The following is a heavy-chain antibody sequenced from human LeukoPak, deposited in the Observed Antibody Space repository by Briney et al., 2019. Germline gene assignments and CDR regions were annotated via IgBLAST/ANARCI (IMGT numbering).Heavy chain of an antibody. CDR2: ISGSGGTI. CDR3: ARGNYYFDY. V-gene: IGHV3-23*01. CDR1: GFTYSSYA. J-gene: IGHJ4*02. Sequence: GGSLRLSCAASGFTYSSYAMSWVRQAPGKGLEWFSRISGSGGTIYFADSVKGRFTISRDNSKNTLYLQMNSLRAEDTAVYYCARGNYYFDYWGQGTLVTVSS.